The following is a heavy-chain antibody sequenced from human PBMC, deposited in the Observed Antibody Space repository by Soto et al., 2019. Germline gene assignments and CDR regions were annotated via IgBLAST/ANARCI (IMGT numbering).Heavy chain of an antibody. CDR2: ISYSGST. D-gene: IGHD2-15*01. J-gene: IGHJ4*02. V-gene: IGHV4-59*01. CDR1: GGSISSYY. CDR3: AREGCSANSCSFDY. Sequence: SSETLSLTCSVSGGSISSYYWSWIRQPPGKGLEWIGYISYSGSTNYNPSLKSRVTISVDTSKNQFSLNLRSVTAADTAVYYCAREGCSANSCSFDYWGQGTLVTVSS.